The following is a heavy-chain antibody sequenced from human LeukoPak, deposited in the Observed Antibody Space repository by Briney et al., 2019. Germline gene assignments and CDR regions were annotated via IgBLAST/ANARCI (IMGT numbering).Heavy chain of an antibody. CDR3: ARDRTGCFDY. CDR1: GFTFSSYA. CDR2: ISYDGSNK. D-gene: IGHD1-1*01. J-gene: IGHJ4*02. V-gene: IGHV3-30*04. Sequence: GGSLTLSCAASGFTFSSYAMHWVRQAPGKGLKWVAVISYDGSNKYYADSVKGRFTISRDNSKNTLYLQMNSLRADDTAVYFCARDRTGCFDYWGQGTMVPVSS.